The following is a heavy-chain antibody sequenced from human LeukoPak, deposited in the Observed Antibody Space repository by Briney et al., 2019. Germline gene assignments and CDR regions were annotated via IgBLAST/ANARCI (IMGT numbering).Heavy chain of an antibody. Sequence: GASVKVSCKGSGYTLTELSMHWVRQAPGKGLEWMGGLDPEDGETIYAQKFQGRVTMTEDTSTDTAYMELSSLRSEDTAVYYCATVRAVAGPGVYYFDYWGQGTLVTASS. D-gene: IGHD6-19*01. CDR2: LDPEDGET. J-gene: IGHJ4*02. CDR3: ATVRAVAGPGVYYFDY. CDR1: GYTLTELS. V-gene: IGHV1-24*01.